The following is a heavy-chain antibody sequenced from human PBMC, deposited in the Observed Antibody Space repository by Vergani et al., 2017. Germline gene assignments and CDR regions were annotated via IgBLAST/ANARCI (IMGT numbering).Heavy chain of an antibody. V-gene: IGHV4-34*10. Sequence: QVQLQESGPGLVKPSETLSLTCGVSGGSFSDYYWSWIRQAPGMGLEWIGEFNHGGSTNYNPSLKSRVSISVDTSKNQFSLQLTSVTAADSALYFCASIARGPRGRNPATNYWGQG. CDR2: FNHGGST. J-gene: IGHJ4*02. CDR3: ASIARGPRGRNPATNY. CDR1: GGSFSDYY. D-gene: IGHD3-16*02.